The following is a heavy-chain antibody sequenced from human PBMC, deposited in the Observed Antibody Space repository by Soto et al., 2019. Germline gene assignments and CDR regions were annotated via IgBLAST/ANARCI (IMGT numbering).Heavy chain of an antibody. J-gene: IGHJ6*02. CDR1: GYSFTSYW. CDR2: IYPGDSDT. Sequence: GESLKISCKGSGYSFTSYWIGWVRQMPGKGLEWMGIIYPGDSDTKYSPSFQGQVTISADKSISTAYLQWSSLKASDTAMYYCASGSSYYYYGMDVWGQGTTVTVSS. D-gene: IGHD3-10*01. CDR3: ASGSSYYYYGMDV. V-gene: IGHV5-51*01.